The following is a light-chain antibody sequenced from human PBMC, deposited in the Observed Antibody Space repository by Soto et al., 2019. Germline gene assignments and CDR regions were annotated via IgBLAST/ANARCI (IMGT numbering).Light chain of an antibody. CDR2: VVS. CDR3: SFYTSSDTPYV. V-gene: IGLV2-14*01. J-gene: IGLJ1*01. CDR1: SSDVGAYDY. Sequence: QSVLTQPASVSGSPGQSITISCTGTSSDVGAYDYVSWFQQLPDKAPKLIISVVSNRPSGVSNRFSGSKSGNTASLTISGLQAEDEADYYCSFYTSSDTPYVFGTGTKLTVL.